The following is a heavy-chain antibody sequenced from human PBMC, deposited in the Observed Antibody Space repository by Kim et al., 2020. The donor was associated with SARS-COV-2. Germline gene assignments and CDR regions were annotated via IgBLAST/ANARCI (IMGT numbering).Heavy chain of an antibody. J-gene: IGHJ6*02. CDR2: INPNSGGT. D-gene: IGHD6-13*01. CDR1: GYTFTGYY. Sequence: ASVKVSCKASGYTFTGYYMHWVRQAPGQGLEWMGWINPNSGGTNYAQKFQGWVTMTRDTSISTAYMELSRLRSDDTAVYYCAQGGIAAAGTPGLWTHYGMDVWGQGTTVTVSS. V-gene: IGHV1-2*04. CDR3: AQGGIAAAGTPGLWTHYGMDV.